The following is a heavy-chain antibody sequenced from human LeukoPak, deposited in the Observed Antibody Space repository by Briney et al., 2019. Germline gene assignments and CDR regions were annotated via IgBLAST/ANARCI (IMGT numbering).Heavy chain of an antibody. CDR1: GGTFSSYA. J-gene: IGHJ4*02. CDR2: IIPIFGIA. CDR3: ARGPSGIAAAGTWDY. V-gene: IGHV1-69*04. D-gene: IGHD6-13*01. Sequence: SVKVSCKASGGTFSSYAISWVRQAPGRGLEWMGRIIPIFGIANYAQKFQGRVTITADKSTSTAYMELSSLRSEDTAVYYCARGPSGIAAAGTWDYWGQGTLVTVSS.